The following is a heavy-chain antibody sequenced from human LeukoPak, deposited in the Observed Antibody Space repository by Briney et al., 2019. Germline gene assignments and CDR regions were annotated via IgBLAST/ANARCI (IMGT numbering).Heavy chain of an antibody. J-gene: IGHJ4*02. CDR2: ISNNGGYT. CDR3: AKQLGYCSDGSCYFPY. CDR1: GFTFSSSA. Sequence: GGSLRFSCAASGFTFSSSAMSWVRQAPGKRLEWVSAISNNGGYTYYADSVQGRFTISRDNSKSTLCLQMNSLRAEDTAVYYCAKQLGYCSDGSCYFPYWGQGTLVTVSS. D-gene: IGHD2-15*01. V-gene: IGHV3-23*01.